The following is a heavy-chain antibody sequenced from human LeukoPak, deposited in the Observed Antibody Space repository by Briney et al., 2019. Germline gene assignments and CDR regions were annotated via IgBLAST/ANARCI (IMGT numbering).Heavy chain of an antibody. CDR1: GGSISSYY. CDR2: IYYSGST. V-gene: IGHV4-59*01. Sequence: SETLSLTCTVSGGSISSYYWSWIRQPPGKGLEWIGYIYYSGSTNYNPPLKSRVTISVDTSKNQFSLKLSSVTAADTAVYYCASSDCSSTSCQYYGMDVWGQGTTVTVSS. CDR3: ASSDCSSTSCQYYGMDV. D-gene: IGHD2-2*01. J-gene: IGHJ6*02.